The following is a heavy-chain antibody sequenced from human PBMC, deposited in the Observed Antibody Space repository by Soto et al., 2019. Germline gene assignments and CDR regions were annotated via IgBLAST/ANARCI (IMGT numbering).Heavy chain of an antibody. CDR1: GYIFTNYA. V-gene: IGHV1-3*01. CDR3: ARGYCSSTSCQYYFDY. J-gene: IGHJ4*02. Sequence: QVHLVQPGAEVKKPGASVKLSCKASGYIFTNYAIHWVRQAPGQRLEWMGWINAGNGDTKYSHKFQGRVTITWDTSAGTAYMELSSLRPEDTALYSCARGYCSSTSCQYYFDYWGQGSMVTVSS. CDR2: INAGNGDT. D-gene: IGHD2-2*01.